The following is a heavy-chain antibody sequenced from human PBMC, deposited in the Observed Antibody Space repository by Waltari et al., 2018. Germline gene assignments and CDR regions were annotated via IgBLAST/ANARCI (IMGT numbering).Heavy chain of an antibody. D-gene: IGHD4-17*01. V-gene: IGHV3-7*01. CDR1: GFTFSSYW. Sequence: EVQLVASGGGLVQPGGSLRLSCAASGFTFSSYWMSWVRQAPGKGLEWVANIKQDGSEKYYVDSVKGRFTISRDNAKNSLYLQMNSLRAEDTAVYYCATYYGDPKPYFDYWGQGTLVTVSS. CDR2: IKQDGSEK. J-gene: IGHJ4*02. CDR3: ATYYGDPKPYFDY.